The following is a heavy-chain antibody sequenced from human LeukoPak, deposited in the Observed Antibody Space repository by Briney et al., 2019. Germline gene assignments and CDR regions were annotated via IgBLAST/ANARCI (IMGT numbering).Heavy chain of an antibody. CDR1: GFTFSTYW. V-gene: IGHV3-7*01. CDR3: ARTSHPDTVMVLYY. Sequence: PGGSLRLSCAASGFTFSTYWMTWVRQAPGKGLEWVANINQDGSEEYYVDSVKGRFTISRDNAKNSLYLQMNSLRAEDTALYYCARTSHPDTVMVLYYWGQGTLVIVSS. CDR2: INQDGSEE. J-gene: IGHJ4*02. D-gene: IGHD5-18*01.